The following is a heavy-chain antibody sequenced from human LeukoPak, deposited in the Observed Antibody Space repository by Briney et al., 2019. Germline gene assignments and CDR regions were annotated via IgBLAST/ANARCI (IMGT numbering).Heavy chain of an antibody. Sequence: PGGSLRLSFVASGLNLDYYGMIWVRQAPGKGLEWVAASNWNGGLIDYADSVKGRFTISRDNAKNSLYLQMDRLRAEDTALDYFSRSNTLGARYSMDVWGQGTPATVSS. D-gene: IGHD1-26*01. CDR1: GLNLDYYG. V-gene: IGHV3-20*03. CDR3: SRSNTLGARYSMDV. J-gene: IGHJ6*03. CDR2: SNWNGGLI.